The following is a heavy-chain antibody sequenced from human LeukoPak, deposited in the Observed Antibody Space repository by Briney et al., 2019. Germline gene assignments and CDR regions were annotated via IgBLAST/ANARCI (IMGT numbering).Heavy chain of an antibody. CDR1: GYTFTSYG. Sequence: ASVKVSFKASGYTFTSYGISWVRQAPGQGLEWMGWISAYNGNTNYAQKLQGRVTMTTDTSTSTAYIELRSLRSDDTAVYYCAKDLGITMVRGAPHYYYGMDVWGQGTTVTVSS. CDR3: AKDLGITMVRGAPHYYYGMDV. V-gene: IGHV1-18*01. J-gene: IGHJ6*02. D-gene: IGHD3-10*01. CDR2: ISAYNGNT.